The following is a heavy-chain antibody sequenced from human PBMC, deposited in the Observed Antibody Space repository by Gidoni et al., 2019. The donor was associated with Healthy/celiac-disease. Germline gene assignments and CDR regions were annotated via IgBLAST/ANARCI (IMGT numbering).Heavy chain of an antibody. CDR1: GGSISSSSYY. CDR2: IYYSGST. J-gene: IGHJ4*02. D-gene: IGHD2-21*01. CDR3: ARRLFYDPGDWG. Sequence: QLQLQESGPGLVKPSETLSLTCTVSGGSISSSSYYWGWIRQPPGKGLEWIGSIYYSGSTYYNPSLKSRVTISVDTSKNQFSLKLSSVTAADTAVYYCARRLFYDPGDWGWGQGTLVTVSS. V-gene: IGHV4-39*01.